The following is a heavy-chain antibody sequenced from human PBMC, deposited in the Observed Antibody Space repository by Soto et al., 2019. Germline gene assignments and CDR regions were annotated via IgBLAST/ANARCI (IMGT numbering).Heavy chain of an antibody. CDR2: ISGSGDST. CDR1: GISFRRYV. D-gene: IGHD3-22*01. Sequence: GGSLRLSCAAYGISFRRYVMSWVRQAPGKGLEWVSAISGSGDSTYYADSVKGRLSISRDNAKNTLYLQMNSLRVEDTAVYYCARGVSYYDSSGYYFYWGQGTLVTVSS. J-gene: IGHJ4*02. V-gene: IGHV3-23*01. CDR3: ARGVSYYDSSGYYFY.